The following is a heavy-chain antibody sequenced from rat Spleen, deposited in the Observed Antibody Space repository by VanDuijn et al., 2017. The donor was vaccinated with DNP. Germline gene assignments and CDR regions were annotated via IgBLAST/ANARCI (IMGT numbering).Heavy chain of an antibody. CDR2: ISTSGGST. V-gene: IGHV5-27*01. Sequence: EVQLVESGGGLVEPGRSLKLSCVASGFSFRNYYMAWVRQTPTRGLEWVASISTSGGSTYYRDSVKGRFTISRDNAKSTLYLQMDSLGSEDTATYYCATHPLTTVAPNWFASWGRGTLVTVSS. D-gene: IGHD1-1*01. CDR1: GFSFRNYY. J-gene: IGHJ3*01. CDR3: ATHPLTTVAPNWFAS.